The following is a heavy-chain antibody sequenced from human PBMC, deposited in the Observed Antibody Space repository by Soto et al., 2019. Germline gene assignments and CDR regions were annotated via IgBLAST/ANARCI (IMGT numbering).Heavy chain of an antibody. Sequence: SVKVSGKASGGTSSSYAISWVRQAPGQGLEWMGGILPIFGTENYAQKFQGRVTITADESTSTAYMELSSLRSEDTAVYYCASAVRYFDGGDYWGQGTLVTVSS. D-gene: IGHD3-9*01. CDR1: GGTSSSYA. CDR2: ILPIFGTE. J-gene: IGHJ4*02. CDR3: ASAVRYFDGGDY. V-gene: IGHV1-69*13.